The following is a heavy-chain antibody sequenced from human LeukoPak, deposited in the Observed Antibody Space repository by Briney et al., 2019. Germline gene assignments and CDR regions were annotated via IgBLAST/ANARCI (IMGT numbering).Heavy chain of an antibody. CDR1: GYTFTSYY. CDR3: ARYGFSTVWQAGWHAFDI. D-gene: IGHD6-13*01. Sequence: GASVKVSCKASGYTFTSYYMHWVRQAPGQGLEWLGIINPTTGDTTYAQKFQGRLTMTRDMSTSTVYMELSSLTSEDTAVFDCARYGFSTVWQAGWHAFDIWGQGKVVTVSS. CDR2: INPTTGDT. J-gene: IGHJ3*02. V-gene: IGHV1-46*01.